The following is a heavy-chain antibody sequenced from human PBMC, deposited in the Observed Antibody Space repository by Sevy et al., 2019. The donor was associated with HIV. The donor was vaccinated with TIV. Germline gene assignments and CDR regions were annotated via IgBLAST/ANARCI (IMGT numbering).Heavy chain of an antibody. V-gene: IGHV3-11*01. CDR2: ISSGGSNK. CDR3: ARVRYNYGSYYFDY. Sequence: GGCLRLSCAASTFTFSDYYMTWIRQAPGKGLEWVSHISSGGSNKYYADSVKGRFTISRDNAKNSLYLQMNSLRVEDTASCYCARVRYNYGSYYFDYWGQGTLVTVSS. J-gene: IGHJ4*02. CDR1: TFTFSDYY. D-gene: IGHD5-18*01.